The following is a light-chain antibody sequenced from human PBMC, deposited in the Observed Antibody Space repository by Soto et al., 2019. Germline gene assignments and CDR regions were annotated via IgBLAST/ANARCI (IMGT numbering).Light chain of an antibody. CDR2: GAS. CDR3: HQYATSDMDT. Sequence: ETVLTQSPGTLSLSPGGRATLSCRASQSISSTHLAWYQQKSGQAPRLLIYGASSRATGIPDRFSGSGSGTDFTLTITRLEPEDFAVYYCHQYATSDMDTFGQGTKLEIK. J-gene: IGKJ2*01. CDR1: QSISSTH. V-gene: IGKV3-20*01.